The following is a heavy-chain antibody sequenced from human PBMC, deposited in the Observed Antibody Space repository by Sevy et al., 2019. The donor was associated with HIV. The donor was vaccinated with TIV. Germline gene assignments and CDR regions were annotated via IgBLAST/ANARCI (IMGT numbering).Heavy chain of an antibody. D-gene: IGHD3-10*01. CDR2: INPNSGAT. V-gene: IGHV1-2*02. CDR1: GYTFTRYY. Sequence: ASVKVSCKASGYTFTRYYMRWVRQAPGQGLEWMGWINPNSGATNYAQKFQGRVTMTRDTSITTAYMELSRLTSDDAAVYYCTVDRGLLRPEYFFDYWGQGTLVTVSS. CDR3: TVDRGLLRPEYFFDY. J-gene: IGHJ4*02.